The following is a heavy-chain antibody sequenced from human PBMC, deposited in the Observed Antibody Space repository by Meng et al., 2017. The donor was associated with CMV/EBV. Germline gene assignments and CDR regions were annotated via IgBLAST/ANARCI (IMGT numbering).Heavy chain of an antibody. D-gene: IGHD3-16*01. J-gene: IGHJ6*02. CDR2: ISSSGTSI. Sequence: GESLKISCAASGFNFSTYEMNWVRQAPGKGLEWVSYISSSGTSIYYAGSVKGRFTTSRDNSKSSMYLQMNSLRDEDTAVYYCARDWGGETMRHSYDGMDVWGQGTTVTVSS. V-gene: IGHV3-48*03. CDR3: ARDWGGETMRHSYDGMDV. CDR1: GFNFSTYE.